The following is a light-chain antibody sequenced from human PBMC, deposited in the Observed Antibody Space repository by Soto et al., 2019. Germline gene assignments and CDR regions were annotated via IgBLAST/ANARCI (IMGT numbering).Light chain of an antibody. J-gene: IGKJ1*01. V-gene: IGKV1-8*01. CDR1: QGISSY. CDR2: AAS. CDR3: QQYYSYPGT. Sequence: AIRMTQSPASLSASPGDRVTITCRASQGISSYLAWYQQKPGKAPKLLIYAASTLQSGVPSRFSGSGSGTDFTLTISCLQSEDFATYYCQQYYSYPGTFGQGTNVDI.